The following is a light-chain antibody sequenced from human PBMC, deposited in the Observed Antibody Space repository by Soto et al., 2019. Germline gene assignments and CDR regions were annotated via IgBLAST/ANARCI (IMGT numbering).Light chain of an antibody. Sequence: QSVLTQPPSVSGAPGQGVTISCTGSSSNIGANYDIHWYQHLPGTAPKLLIYDNSNRPSGVPDRFSGSKSGTSASLAITGLRAEDEADYYCQSFDSSLRGWVFGGGTKLTVL. CDR3: QSFDSSLRGWV. CDR1: SSNIGANYD. J-gene: IGLJ3*02. CDR2: DNS. V-gene: IGLV1-40*01.